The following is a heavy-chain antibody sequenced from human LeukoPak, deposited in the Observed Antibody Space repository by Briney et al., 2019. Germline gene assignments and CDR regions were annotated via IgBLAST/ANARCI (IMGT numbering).Heavy chain of an antibody. V-gene: IGHV4-59*01. CDR1: GGSISSYY. CDR2: IYYSGST. J-gene: IGHJ5*02. Sequence: PSETLSLTCTVSGGSISSYYWSWIRQTPGKGLEWIGYIYYSGSTNYNPSLKSRVTISVDTSKNQFSLKLSSVTAAATAVYYCARSRRVLADSLDPWGQGTLVTVSS. D-gene: IGHD2-8*02. CDR3: ARSRRVLADSLDP.